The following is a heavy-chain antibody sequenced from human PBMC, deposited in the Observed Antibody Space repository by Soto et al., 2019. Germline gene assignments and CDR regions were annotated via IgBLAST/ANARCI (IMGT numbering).Heavy chain of an antibody. V-gene: IGHV3-33*06. CDR1: GYSITNHG. Sequence: QVRLVQSGGGVVQPGRSLTHSCAASGYSITNHGMHWVRQAPGKGLEWVALIWAHGTDQYYADSVKGRFTVSRDTSTNTVYLQMNSLRAEDTARYYCGKDIRSGSIDYWGQGTLVTVSS. J-gene: IGHJ4*02. D-gene: IGHD1-1*01. CDR2: IWAHGTDQ. CDR3: GKDIRSGSIDY.